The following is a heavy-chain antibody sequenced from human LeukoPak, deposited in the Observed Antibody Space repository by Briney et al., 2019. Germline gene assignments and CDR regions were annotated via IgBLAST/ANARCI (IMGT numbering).Heavy chain of an antibody. CDR3: ASMIELSSLFDY. D-gene: IGHD3-22*01. CDR1: GRTFISYS. J-gene: IGHJ4*02. Sequence: GGSLLLSCAASGRTFISYSMNCFRRPPGRGLEWVSSIISSSSYMYYADSVKGRFTISRDNAKNSLYLQMNSLRAEDTAVYYCASMIELSSLFDYWGQGTLVTVSS. CDR2: IISSSSYM. V-gene: IGHV3-21*01.